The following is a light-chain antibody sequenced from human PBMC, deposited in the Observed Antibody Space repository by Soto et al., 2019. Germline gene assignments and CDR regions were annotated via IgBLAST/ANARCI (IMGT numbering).Light chain of an antibody. CDR1: QSVSSY. CDR3: QQRSNWPPVFT. Sequence: EIVLTQSPATLSLSPGERATLSCRASQSVSSYLAWYPQKPGQAPRLLIYDASSRATGIPARFSGSGSGTDYTLTISSLEPEDFAVYYCQQRSNWPPVFTSGPGTKVDIK. CDR2: DAS. V-gene: IGKV3-11*01. J-gene: IGKJ3*01.